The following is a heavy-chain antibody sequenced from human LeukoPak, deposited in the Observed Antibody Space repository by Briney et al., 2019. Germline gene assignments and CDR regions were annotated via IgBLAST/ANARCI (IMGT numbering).Heavy chain of an antibody. D-gene: IGHD1-26*01. J-gene: IGHJ3*01. CDR2: ISNRGST. CDR3: AKDVSGTYFAFDV. CDR1: GASVSSHF. V-gene: IGHV4-59*02. Sequence: PSETLSLTCGVSGASVSSHFWSWIRQTPGMGLEWIGYISNRGSTGYNPSLRSRVTISVDAPKNEVSLNLRSVSAADTDVYYCAKDVSGTYFAFDVWGQGRTV.